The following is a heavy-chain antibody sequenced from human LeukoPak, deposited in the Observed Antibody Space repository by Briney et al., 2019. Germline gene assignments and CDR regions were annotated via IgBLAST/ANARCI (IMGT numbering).Heavy chain of an antibody. D-gene: IGHD3-10*01. CDR1: GGSISSYY. J-gene: IGHJ4*02. CDR3: ARGRSATMFDY. CDR2: IYTSGSP. V-gene: IGHV4-4*07. Sequence: PSETLSLTCTVSGGSISSYYWSWIRQPAGKGLEWIGRIYTSGSPNYNPSLKSRVTMSVDTSKNQFSLKLRSMTAADTALYYCARGRSATMFDYWGQGTLVNVSS.